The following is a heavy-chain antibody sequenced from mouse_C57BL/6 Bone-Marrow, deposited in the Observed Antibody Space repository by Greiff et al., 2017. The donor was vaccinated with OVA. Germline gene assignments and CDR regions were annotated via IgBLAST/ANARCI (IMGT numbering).Heavy chain of an antibody. Sequence: VQVVESGAELVKPGASVKISCKASGYAFSNYWMNWVKQRPGKGLEWIGQIYPGDGDINYNGKFKGKATLTADKSSSTAYMQCSSLTSEDAAVYFCARGDYWGQGTALTVSS. CDR1: GYAFSNYW. CDR2: IYPGDGDI. CDR3: ARGDY. J-gene: IGHJ2*01. V-gene: IGHV1-80*01.